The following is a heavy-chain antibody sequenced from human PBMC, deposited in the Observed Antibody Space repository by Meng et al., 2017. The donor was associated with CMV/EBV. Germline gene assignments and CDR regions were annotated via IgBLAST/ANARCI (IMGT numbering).Heavy chain of an antibody. V-gene: IGHV1-24*01. D-gene: IGHD5-24*01. J-gene: IGHJ4*02. CDR3: ATDLISWLQFPRDY. CDR2: FDPEDGET. Sequence: SGYTLTEFSMHWVRQAPGKGLEWMGGFDPEDGETIYAQKFQGRVTMTEDTSTDTAYMELSSLRSEDTAVYYCATDLISWLQFPRDYWGQGTLVTVSS. CDR1: GYTLTEFS.